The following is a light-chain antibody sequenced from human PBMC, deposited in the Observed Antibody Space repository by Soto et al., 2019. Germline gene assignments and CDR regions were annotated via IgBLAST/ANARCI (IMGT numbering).Light chain of an antibody. V-gene: IGKV3-15*01. CDR2: DAS. CDR3: QQYNDWSPIT. J-gene: IGKJ4*01. CDR1: QSISSN. Sequence: EIVMTQSPATLSVYPGEGATLSCRASQSISSNLAWYQQKPGQAPRLVIFDASTRATGIPDRFTGRGSGTEFTLTISSLQYEDSAVYFCQQYNDWSPITFGGGTTVEIK.